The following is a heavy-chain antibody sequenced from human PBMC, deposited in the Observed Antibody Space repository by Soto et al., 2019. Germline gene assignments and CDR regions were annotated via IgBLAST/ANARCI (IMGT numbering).Heavy chain of an antibody. J-gene: IGHJ4*02. CDR1: GYTFTYRY. CDR3: ARDPGYSYGYN. D-gene: IGHD5-18*01. CDR2: INAGNGNT. V-gene: IGHV1-3*01. Sequence: ASVKVSCKASGYTFTYRYLHWVRQAPGQRLEWMGWINAGNGNTKYSQKFQGRVTITRDTSASTAYMELSSLRSEDTAVYYCARDPGYSYGYNWGQGTLVTVSS.